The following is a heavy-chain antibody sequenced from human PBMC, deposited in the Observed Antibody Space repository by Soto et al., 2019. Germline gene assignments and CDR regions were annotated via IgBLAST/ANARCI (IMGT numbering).Heavy chain of an antibody. CDR2: ISYDGSNK. V-gene: IGHV3-30*18. Sequence: GGSLRPSCAASGFTFSSYGMHWVRQAPGKGLEWVAVISYDGSNKYYADSVKGRFTISRDNSKNTLYLQMNSLRAEDTAVYYCAKGPGSSDYYYGMDVWGQGTTVTVSS. D-gene: IGHD6-6*01. CDR3: AKGPGSSDYYYGMDV. CDR1: GFTFSSYG. J-gene: IGHJ6*02.